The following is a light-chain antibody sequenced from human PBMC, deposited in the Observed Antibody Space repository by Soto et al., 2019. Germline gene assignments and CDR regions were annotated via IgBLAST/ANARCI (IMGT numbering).Light chain of an antibody. CDR3: QQGYSTPVT. CDR1: QSISRH. J-gene: IGKJ5*01. V-gene: IGKV1-39*01. CDR2: GAS. Sequence: DIHMAQSPSSLSPSVLCRCTVTFRGIQSISRHLNWYQQQPGRAPRTLIYGASNLQRGVNSSFSSSGSGTDFTLTISSLLPEDFATSYCQQGYSTPVTFGQGTRLEIK.